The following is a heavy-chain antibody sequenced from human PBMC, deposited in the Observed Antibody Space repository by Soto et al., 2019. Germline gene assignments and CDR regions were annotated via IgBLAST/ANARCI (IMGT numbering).Heavy chain of an antibody. CDR3: ARAVGPFDY. V-gene: IGHV3-33*01. J-gene: IGHJ4*02. CDR2: IWNDGSHK. Sequence: QVQLVESGGGVVQPGRSLTLSCEASGFTFSTYGIHWVRQAPGTGLEWVAVIWNDGSHKDYADSVKGRFTISRDNSKDTMYLQINSLRVEDTGVYYCARAVGPFDYWGQGTLVAVSS. CDR1: GFTFSTYG. D-gene: IGHD1-26*01.